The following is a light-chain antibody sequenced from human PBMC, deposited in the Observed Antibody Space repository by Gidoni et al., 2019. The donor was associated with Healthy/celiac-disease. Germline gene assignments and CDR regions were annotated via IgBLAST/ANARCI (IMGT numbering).Light chain of an antibody. J-gene: IGKJ4*01. CDR2: GAS. CDR1: QSVSSSY. V-gene: IGKV3-20*01. CDR3: QQYGSSPSLT. Sequence: EIVLTQSPGTLSLSPGERATLSCRASQSVSSSYLAWYQQKPGQAPRLLIYGASSGSGTDFTLPISRLEPEDFAVYYCQQYGSSPSLTFGGGTKVEIK.